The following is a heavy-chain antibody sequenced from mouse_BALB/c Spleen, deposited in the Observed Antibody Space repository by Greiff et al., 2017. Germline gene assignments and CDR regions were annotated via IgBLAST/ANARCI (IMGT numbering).Heavy chain of an antibody. CDR2: ISYSGST. Sequence: EVMLVESGPGLVKPSQSLSLTCTVTGYSITSDYAWNWIRQFPGNKLEWMGYISYSGSTSYNPSLKSRISITRDTSKNQFFLQLNSVTTEDTATYYCAREATTVVADWYFDVWGAGTTVTVSS. CDR3: AREATTVVADWYFDV. CDR1: GYSITSDYA. D-gene: IGHD1-1*01. J-gene: IGHJ1*01. V-gene: IGHV3-2*02.